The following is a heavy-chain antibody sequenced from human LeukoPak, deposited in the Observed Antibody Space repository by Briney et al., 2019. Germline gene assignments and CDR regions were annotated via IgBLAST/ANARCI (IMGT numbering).Heavy chain of an antibody. V-gene: IGHV3-64*01. Sequence: GGSLRLSCAASGFTFSSYAMSWVRQAPGKGLEYVSAISSNGGSTYYANSVKGRFTISRDNSKNTLYLQMGSLRAEDMAVYYCARDYGNGVNWFDPWGQGTLVTVSS. CDR2: ISSNGGST. CDR3: ARDYGNGVNWFDP. CDR1: GFTFSSYA. D-gene: IGHD4-17*01. J-gene: IGHJ5*02.